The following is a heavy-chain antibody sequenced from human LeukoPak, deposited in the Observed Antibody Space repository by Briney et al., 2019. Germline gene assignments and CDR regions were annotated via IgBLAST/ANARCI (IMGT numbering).Heavy chain of an antibody. CDR3: ARDAGGYGMDV. J-gene: IGHJ6*02. D-gene: IGHD2-8*02. CDR2: IYSGGST. CDR1: GFTLNSYA. Sequence: PGGSLRLSCAASGFTLNSYAMSWVRQAPGKGLEWVSVIYSGGSTYYADSVKGRFTISRDNSKNTLYLQMNSLRAEDTAVYYCARDAGGYGMDVWGQGTTVTVSS. V-gene: IGHV3-66*01.